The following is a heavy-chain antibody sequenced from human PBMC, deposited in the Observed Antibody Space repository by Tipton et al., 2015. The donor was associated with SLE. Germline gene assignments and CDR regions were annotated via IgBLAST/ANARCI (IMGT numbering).Heavy chain of an antibody. J-gene: IGHJ6*03. CDR1: GGSFSGYY. CDR2: INHSGST. V-gene: IGHV4-34*01. CDR3: ARVSGSYLYYYYYYYMDV. D-gene: IGHD1-26*01. Sequence: LRLSCAVYGGSFSGYYWSWIRQPPGKGLEWIGEINHSGSTNYNPSLKGRVTISVDTSKNQFSLKLSSVTAADTAVYFCARVSGSYLYYYYYYYMDVWGKGTTVTVSS.